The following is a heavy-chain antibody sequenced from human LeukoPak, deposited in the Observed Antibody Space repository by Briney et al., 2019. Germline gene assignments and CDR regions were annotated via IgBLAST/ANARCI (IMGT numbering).Heavy chain of an antibody. CDR2: IIPIFGTA. V-gene: IGHV1-69*05. CDR3: ARATDCYDSSGSIIGVDY. D-gene: IGHD3-22*01. Sequence: SVKVSCKASGGTFSSYAISWVRQAPGQGLEWMGRIIPIFGTANYAQKFQGRVTITTDESTSTAYMELSSLRSEDTAVYYCARATDCYDSSGSIIGVDYWGQGTLVTVSS. J-gene: IGHJ4*02. CDR1: GGTFSSYA.